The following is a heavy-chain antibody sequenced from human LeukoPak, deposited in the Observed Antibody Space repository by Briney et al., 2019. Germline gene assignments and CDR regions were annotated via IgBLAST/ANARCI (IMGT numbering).Heavy chain of an antibody. J-gene: IGHJ6*02. V-gene: IGHV1-2*06. CDR2: INPNSGGT. D-gene: IGHD3-3*01. CDR1: GYTFTGYY. CDR3: ASHDDFWSGYSGAYYYYGMDV. Sequence: ASVKVSCKASGYTFTGYYMHWVRQAPGQGLEWMRRINPNSGGTNYAQKFQGRVTMTRDTSISTAYMELSRLRSDDTAVYYCASHDDFWSGYSGAYYYYGMDVWGQGTTVTVSS.